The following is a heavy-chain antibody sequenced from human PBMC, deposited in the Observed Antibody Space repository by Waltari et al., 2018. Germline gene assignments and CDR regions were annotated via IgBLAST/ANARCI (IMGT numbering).Heavy chain of an antibody. D-gene: IGHD6-13*01. CDR2: IYYSGST. J-gene: IGHJ3*02. Sequence: QLQLQESGSGLVKPSETLSLTCTVSGGSISSSSYYWGWIRQPPGKGLEWIGSIYYSGSTYYNPSLKSRVTISVDTSKNQFSLKLSSVTAADTAVYYCARRYSSSWYTGPFDIWGQGTMVTVSS. V-gene: IGHV4-39*01. CDR1: GGSISSSSYY. CDR3: ARRYSSSWYTGPFDI.